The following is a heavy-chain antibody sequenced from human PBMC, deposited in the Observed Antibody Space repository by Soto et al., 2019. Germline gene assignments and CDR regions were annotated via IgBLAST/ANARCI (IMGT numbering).Heavy chain of an antibody. Sequence: EGQLVESGGGLVQPGGSLRLSCTDSGFGFSSYSMHWVRQAPGKGLEWISYISITSSPIFYADSVKGRFTISRDNAKNSLYLQWNSLRDEEASIYYCAVGGYNVYAGDYFDYCCHGSLVTASS. J-gene: IGHJ4*01. D-gene: IGHD5-12*01. CDR3: AVGGYNVYAGDYFDY. V-gene: IGHV3-48*02. CDR2: ISITSSPI. CDR1: GFGFSSYS.